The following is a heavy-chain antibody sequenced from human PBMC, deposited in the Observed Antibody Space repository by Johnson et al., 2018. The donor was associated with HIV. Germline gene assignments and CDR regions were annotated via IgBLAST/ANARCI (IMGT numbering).Heavy chain of an antibody. CDR2: IRFDGNNK. D-gene: IGHD6-19*01. CDR3: AKVIALAGRPDAFDV. Sequence: QEQLVESGGGVVQPGRSLRLSCAASGFTFSSYAMHWVRQAPGKGLEWVSFIRFDGNNKYYADSVKGRFTISRDNSKKTLHLQMSSLRGDDTAIYYCAKVIALAGRPDAFDVWGRGTVVTVSS. CDR1: GFTFSSYA. V-gene: IGHV3-30*02. J-gene: IGHJ3*01.